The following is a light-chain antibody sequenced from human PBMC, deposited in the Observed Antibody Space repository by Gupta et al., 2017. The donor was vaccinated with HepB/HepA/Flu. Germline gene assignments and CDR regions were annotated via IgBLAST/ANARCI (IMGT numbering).Light chain of an antibody. V-gene: IGKV3-15*01. J-gene: IGKJ3*01. CDR3: QQYSNWPGGFT. CDR1: HSVSSN. CDR2: GAS. Sequence: EIVMTQSLDTLSLSPGEKATLSCRASHSVSSNLAWYQQKPGQAPRLLIYGASTRATGIPARFSGSGSGTEFTLTISSLQSEDFAVYYCQQYSNWPGGFTFGPGTKVDIK.